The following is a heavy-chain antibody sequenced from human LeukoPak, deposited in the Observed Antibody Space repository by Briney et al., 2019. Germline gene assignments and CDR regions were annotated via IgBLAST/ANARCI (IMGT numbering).Heavy chain of an antibody. CDR3: ARVVSQAAPDWYMDV. CDR1: GYAIGSSHY. V-gene: IGHV4-38-2*01. CDR2: VNFHGIS. Sequence: SETLSLTCDVSGYAIGSSHYWGWIRQPPGRGLQWIGHVNFHGISAYNASLRGRVTISIEASKNRFSLRLTSVTGADAAIYYCARVVSQAAPDWYMDVWGGGTVVIVSS. D-gene: IGHD2-21*01. J-gene: IGHJ2*01.